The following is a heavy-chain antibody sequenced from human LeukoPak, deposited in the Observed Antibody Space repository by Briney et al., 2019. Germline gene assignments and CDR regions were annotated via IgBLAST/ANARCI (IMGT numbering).Heavy chain of an antibody. CDR3: ARVGGSGSYTSHYFDY. J-gene: IGHJ4*02. CDR2: IIPIFTTA. CDR1: VYTFTGYY. D-gene: IGHD3-10*01. Sequence: SVKVSCKASVYTFTGYYMHWVRQAPGQGLEWMGGIIPIFTTANHAQKFQGRVAITADESTSTAYMELSSLRSEDTAVYYCARVGGSGSYTSHYFDYWGQGTLVTVSS. V-gene: IGHV1-69*13.